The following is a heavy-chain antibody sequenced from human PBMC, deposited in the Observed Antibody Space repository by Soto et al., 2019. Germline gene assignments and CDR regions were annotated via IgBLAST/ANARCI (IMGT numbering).Heavy chain of an antibody. CDR2: ISGSGSTT. V-gene: IGHV3-48*03. D-gene: IGHD1-26*01. J-gene: IGHJ4*02. CDR1: GFTFSSYG. CDR3: ARALGILGVDY. Sequence: EVQLVESGGGLVQPGGSLRLSCEASGFTFSSYGLSWVRQAPGKGLEWVSYISGSGSTTYYADSVKGRFTISRDNAKTSLYLQMNSLRAEDTAVYYCARALGILGVDYWGQGALVTVSS.